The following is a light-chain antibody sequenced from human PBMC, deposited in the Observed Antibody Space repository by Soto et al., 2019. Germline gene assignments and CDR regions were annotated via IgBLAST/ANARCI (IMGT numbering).Light chain of an antibody. CDR3: QQRSNWPPEWT. CDR1: QSVSRN. J-gene: IGKJ1*01. Sequence: EIVLTQSPATLSLSPGERATLSCRASQSVSRNLAWYQQKPGQAPRLLIYDASNRATSIPARFSGSGSGTDFTLTISSLEPEDVAVYYCQQRSNWPPEWTFGQGTKVEIK. V-gene: IGKV3-11*01. CDR2: DAS.